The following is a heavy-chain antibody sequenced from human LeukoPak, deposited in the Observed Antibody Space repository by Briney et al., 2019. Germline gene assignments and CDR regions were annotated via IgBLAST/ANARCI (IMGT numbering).Heavy chain of an antibody. J-gene: IGHJ5*02. CDR2: ISAYNANT. D-gene: IGHD2-21*02. CDR1: DDTFTNYV. CDR3: ARSSPECRLLFNWFDA. Sequence: GASVKVSCKASDDTFTNYVINWVRQAPGQGLEWMGCISAYNANTKYAQKVQGRVTMTTDTSTSTAYMELRSLRSDDTAVYFCARSSPECRLLFNWFDAWGQGTLVTVSS. V-gene: IGHV1-18*01.